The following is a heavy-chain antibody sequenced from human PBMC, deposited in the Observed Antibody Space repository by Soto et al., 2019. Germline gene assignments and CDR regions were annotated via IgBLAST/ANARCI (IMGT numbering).Heavy chain of an antibody. CDR1: GYTFTSYG. J-gene: IGHJ5*02. D-gene: IGHD3-3*01. CDR2: ISAYNGNT. CDR3: ARDQVPQYYDFWSGYFYNWFDP. V-gene: IGHV1-18*04. Sequence: ASVKVSCKASGYTFTSYGISWVRQAPGQGLEWMGWISAYNGNTNYAQKLQGRVTMTTDTSTSTAYMELRSLRSDDTAVYYCARDQVPQYYDFWSGYFYNWFDPWGQGTMVTVYS.